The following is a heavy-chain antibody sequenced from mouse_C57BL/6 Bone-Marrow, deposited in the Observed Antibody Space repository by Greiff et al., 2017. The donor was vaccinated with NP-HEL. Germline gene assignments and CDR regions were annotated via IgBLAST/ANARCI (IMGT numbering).Heavy chain of an antibody. CDR3: ARKGFITNPMDY. Sequence: VKLMESGAELARPGASVKLSCKASGYTFTSYGMSWVKQRTGQGLEWIGEIYPRSGNTYYNEKFKGKATLTADKSSSTAYMELRSLTSEDSAVYFCARKGFITNPMDYWGQGTSVTVSS. D-gene: IGHD1-1*01. CDR2: IYPRSGNT. CDR1: GYTFTSYG. V-gene: IGHV1-81*01. J-gene: IGHJ4*01.